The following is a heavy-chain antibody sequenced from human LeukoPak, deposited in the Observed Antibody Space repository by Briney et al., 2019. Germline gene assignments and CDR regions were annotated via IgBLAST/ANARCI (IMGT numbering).Heavy chain of an antibody. CDR2: IYSGGST. D-gene: IGHD3-22*01. CDR1: EFSVGSNY. J-gene: IGHJ1*01. CDR3: ARVRDDSSGYRQYFQH. Sequence: GGSLRLSCAASEFSVGSNYMTWVRQAPGKGLEWVSLIYSGGSTYYADSVKGRFTISRDNSKNTLYLQMNSLRAEDTAVYYCARVRDDSSGYRQYFQHWGQGTLVTVSS. V-gene: IGHV3-66*01.